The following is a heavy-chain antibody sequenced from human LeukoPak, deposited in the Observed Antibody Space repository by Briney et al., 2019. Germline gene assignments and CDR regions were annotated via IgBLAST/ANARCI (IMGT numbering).Heavy chain of an antibody. CDR3: ARAWGSSWYDVPSFDY. Sequence: PSETLSLTCTVSGGSISSYYWSWIRQPPGKGLEWIGYIYYSGSTNYNPSLKSRVTISVDTSKNQFSLKLSSVTAADTAVYYCARAWGSSWYDVPSFDYWGQGTLVTVSS. CDR1: GGSISSYY. V-gene: IGHV4-59*08. J-gene: IGHJ4*02. CDR2: IYYSGST. D-gene: IGHD6-13*01.